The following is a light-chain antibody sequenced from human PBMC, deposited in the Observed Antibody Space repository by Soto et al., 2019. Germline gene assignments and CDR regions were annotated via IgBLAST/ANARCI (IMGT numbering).Light chain of an antibody. CDR3: QQYGSSRT. V-gene: IGKV3-20*01. J-gene: IGKJ1*01. Sequence: EVVLTQSPVTLSLSPGARATLSFRASQSFRGLLAWYQQKPGQAPRLLIYDAYNRATGIPPRFSGSGSGTDFTLTISRLEPEDFAVYYCQQYGSSRTFGQGTKVDIK. CDR1: QSFRGL. CDR2: DAY.